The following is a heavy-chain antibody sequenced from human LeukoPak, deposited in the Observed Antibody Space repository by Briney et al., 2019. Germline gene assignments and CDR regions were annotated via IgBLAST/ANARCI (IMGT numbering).Heavy chain of an antibody. D-gene: IGHD6-13*01. V-gene: IGHV1-18*01. J-gene: IGHJ3*02. CDR1: GYTFTSYG. CDR2: ISAYNGNT. Sequence: GASVKVSCKASGYTFTSYGISWVRQAPGQGLEWMGWISAYNGNTNYAQKLQGRATMTTDTSTSTAYMELRSLRSDDTAVYYCARVASSWYSAAFDIWGQGTMVTVSS. CDR3: ARVASSWYSAAFDI.